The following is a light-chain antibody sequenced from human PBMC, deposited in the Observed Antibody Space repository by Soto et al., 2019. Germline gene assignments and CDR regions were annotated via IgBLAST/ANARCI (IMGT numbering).Light chain of an antibody. V-gene: IGKV3-20*01. J-gene: IGKJ1*01. Sequence: DIVLTQSPGTLSLSPGERATLSCRASQSVSSSYLAWYQQKPGQAPRLLIYGASSRATGIRDRFSGSGSGTDFTLTISRLEPEDFAVYYCQQYGSSWTFGQGTKVEIK. CDR1: QSVSSSY. CDR3: QQYGSSWT. CDR2: GAS.